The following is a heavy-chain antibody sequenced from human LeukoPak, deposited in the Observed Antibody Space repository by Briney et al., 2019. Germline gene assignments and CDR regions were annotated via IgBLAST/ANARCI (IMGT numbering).Heavy chain of an antibody. CDR2: ISAYNGNT. CDR3: AGGVGGATFTY. D-gene: IGHD2/OR15-2a*01. V-gene: IGHV1-18*01. Sequence: ASVKVSCKASGYTFTSYGISWVRQAPGQGLEWMGWISAYNGNTNYAQEFQGRGTMTTDTSTSTAYMELRSLRSDDTAGYYCAGGVGGATFTYGGREPLVTAPS. CDR1: GYTFTSYG. J-gene: IGHJ4*02.